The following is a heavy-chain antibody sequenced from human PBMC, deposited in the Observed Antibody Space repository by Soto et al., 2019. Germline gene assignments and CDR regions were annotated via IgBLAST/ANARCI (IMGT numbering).Heavy chain of an antibody. CDR1: GGTFSSYA. Sequence: QVQLVQSGAEVKKPGSSVKVSCKASGGTFSSYAIRWVRQAPGQGLEWMGGIIPIFGTANYAQKFQGRVTITADESTSTAYMELSSLRSEDTAVYYCARARYYYDSSGYYPTNFAYWGQGTLVTVSS. D-gene: IGHD3-22*01. CDR2: IIPIFGTA. J-gene: IGHJ4*02. CDR3: ARARYYYDSSGYYPTNFAY. V-gene: IGHV1-69*01.